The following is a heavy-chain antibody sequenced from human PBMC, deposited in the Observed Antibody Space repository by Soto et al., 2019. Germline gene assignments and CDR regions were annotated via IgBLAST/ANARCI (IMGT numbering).Heavy chain of an antibody. D-gene: IGHD1-26*01. CDR1: GVSFSGYY. CDR2: INHSGST. Sequence: PSETLSLTCAFYGVSFSGYYWSWIRQPPGKGLEWIGEINHSGSTNYNPSLKSRVTISVDTSKNQFSLKLSSVTAADTAVHYCARSFGLQVGKNYFDYWGQGTLVTVSS. J-gene: IGHJ4*02. V-gene: IGHV4-34*01. CDR3: ARSFGLQVGKNYFDY.